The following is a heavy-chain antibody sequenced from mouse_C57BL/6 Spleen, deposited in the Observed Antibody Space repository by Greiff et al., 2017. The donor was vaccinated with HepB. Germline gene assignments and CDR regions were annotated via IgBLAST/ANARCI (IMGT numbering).Heavy chain of an antibody. J-gene: IGHJ2*01. D-gene: IGHD1-1*01. CDR3: ARGTTVQGFFSY. CDR2: IHPNSGST. V-gene: IGHV1-64*01. CDR1: GYTFTSSW. Sequence: QVQLQQPGPELVKPGASVKLPCKASGYTFTSSWMHWVKQRPGQGLEWIGMIHPNSGSTNSNEKFKSKATLTVDKSSGPAYMQLSSLTSEDPAVYYCARGTTVQGFFSYWGQGTTLTVST.